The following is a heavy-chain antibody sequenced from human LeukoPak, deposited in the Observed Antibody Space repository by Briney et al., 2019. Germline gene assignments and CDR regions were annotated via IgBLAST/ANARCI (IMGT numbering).Heavy chain of an antibody. J-gene: IGHJ5*02. CDR2: INPNSGGA. Sequence: ASVKVSCKASGYTFTGYYIHWVRQAPGQGLEWVGWINPNSGGAKYAQKFQGRVTMTRDTSISTAYMGLSRLRSDDTAVYYCAKGRVVAGSKSLTYHWLDPWGQGTLVTVSS. D-gene: IGHD6-19*01. CDR3: AKGRVVAGSKSLTYHWLDP. CDR1: GYTFTGYY. V-gene: IGHV1-2*02.